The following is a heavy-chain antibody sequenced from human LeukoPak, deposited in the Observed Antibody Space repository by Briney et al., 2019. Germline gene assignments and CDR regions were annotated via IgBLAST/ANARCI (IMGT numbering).Heavy chain of an antibody. D-gene: IGHD3-22*01. CDR3: ARAPFRGYYDSSGYEWGSGFHLPSDAFDI. Sequence: PSETLSLTCTVSGGSISSYYWSWIRQPPGKGLEWIGYIYYSGSTNYNPSLKSRVTISVDTSKNQFSLKLSSVTAADTAVYYCARAPFRGYYDSSGYEWGSGFHLPSDAFDIWGQGTMVTVSS. J-gene: IGHJ3*02. V-gene: IGHV4-59*01. CDR2: IYYSGST. CDR1: GGSISSYY.